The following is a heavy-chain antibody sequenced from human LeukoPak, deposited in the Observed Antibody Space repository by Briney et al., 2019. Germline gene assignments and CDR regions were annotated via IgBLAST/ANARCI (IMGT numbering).Heavy chain of an antibody. CDR1: GGSISSYY. V-gene: IGHV4-39*01. CDR2: IYYSGST. CDR3: ARSFLSAFDI. Sequence: PSETLSLTCTVSGGSISSYYWSWIRQPPGKGLEWIGSIYYSGSTYYNPSLKSRVTISVDTSKNQFSLKLSSVTAADTAVYYCARSFLSAFDIWGQGTMVTVSS. D-gene: IGHD2/OR15-2a*01. J-gene: IGHJ3*02.